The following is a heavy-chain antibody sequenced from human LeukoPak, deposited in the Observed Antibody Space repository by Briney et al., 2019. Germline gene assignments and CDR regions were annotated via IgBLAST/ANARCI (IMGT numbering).Heavy chain of an antibody. V-gene: IGHV3-30*18. Sequence: GGSLRLSCAASGFTFSSYVMHWVRQAPGKGLEWVAVISYDGSNKCYADSVKGRFTISRDNSKDTLYLQMNSLRAEDTAVYYCAKLGQSGYNSYYWGQGTLVTVSS. CDR3: AKLGQSGYNSYY. CDR2: ISYDGSNK. J-gene: IGHJ4*02. D-gene: IGHD5-24*01. CDR1: GFTFSSYV.